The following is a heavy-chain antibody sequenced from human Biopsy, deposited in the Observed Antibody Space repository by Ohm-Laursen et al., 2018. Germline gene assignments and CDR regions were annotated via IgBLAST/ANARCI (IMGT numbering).Heavy chain of an antibody. Sequence: SLRLPCTASGFSFSDYHMRWIRQAPGRGLEWVSYISGGGTIYYGDSMKGRVTISRDNAKNSLYLQMHSLRAEDTAVYYCARGTRWSPYSMDVWGQGTTVTVSS. CDR2: ISGGGTI. CDR1: GFSFSDYH. CDR3: ARGTRWSPYSMDV. D-gene: IGHD4-23*01. J-gene: IGHJ6*02. V-gene: IGHV3-11*01.